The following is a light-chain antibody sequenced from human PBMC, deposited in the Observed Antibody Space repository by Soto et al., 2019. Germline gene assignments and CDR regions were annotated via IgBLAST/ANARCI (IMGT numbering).Light chain of an antibody. Sequence: QSVLTQPASVSGSPGQSITIYCTGTRSDVGLYDYVSWYQQHPGKAPQLMIYAVSNRPSGVSNRFSASKSGNTASLFISGLQAEDEADYYCSSYTSDSSYVFGSGTKVTVL. J-gene: IGLJ1*01. CDR1: RSDVGLYDY. V-gene: IGLV2-14*01. CDR2: AVS. CDR3: SSYTSDSSYV.